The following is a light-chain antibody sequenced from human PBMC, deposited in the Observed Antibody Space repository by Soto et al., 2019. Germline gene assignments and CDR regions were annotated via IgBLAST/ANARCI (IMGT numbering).Light chain of an antibody. CDR1: QSISTY. CDR2: AAS. V-gene: IGKV1-39*01. J-gene: IGKJ1*01. Sequence: DIQMTQSPSSLSASVGDRVTITCRASQSISTYLHWYQQKLGKAPKLLIYAASSLQSGVPSRFSGSGSGTDFTLTISSLQPEDFATYYCQQTYSTHWTFGQGTKVEIK. CDR3: QQTYSTHWT.